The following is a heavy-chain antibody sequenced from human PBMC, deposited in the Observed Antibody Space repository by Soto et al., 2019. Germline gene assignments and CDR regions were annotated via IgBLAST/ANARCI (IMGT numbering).Heavy chain of an antibody. Sequence: EVQLLESGGGLVQSGESLRLSCAASGFTFSSYAMSWVRQAPGKGLEWVSVISGSDDSTYYADSVKGRFTISRDNSKNTLYLQMNSLRAEDTAVYYCAKRSSSSGWGYWGQGTLVTVSS. V-gene: IGHV3-23*01. CDR1: GFTFSSYA. CDR3: AKRSSSSGWGY. CDR2: ISGSDDST. D-gene: IGHD6-6*01. J-gene: IGHJ4*02.